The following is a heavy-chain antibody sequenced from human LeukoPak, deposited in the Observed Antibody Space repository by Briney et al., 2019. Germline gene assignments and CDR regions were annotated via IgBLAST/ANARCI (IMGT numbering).Heavy chain of an antibody. D-gene: IGHD3-3*01. J-gene: IGHJ4*02. V-gene: IGHV3-48*03. CDR3: ARSARLMKGVVEVTALDD. Sequence: GGSLRLSCADSGFTFRSYEMNWVRQAPGKGLEWIAYLSSSGSAFSYADSVKGRFTIARDNAKNSVYREMNSLRADDTAVYYCARSARLMKGVVEVTALDDWGQGTLVTVSS. CDR1: GFTFRSYE. CDR2: LSSSGSAF.